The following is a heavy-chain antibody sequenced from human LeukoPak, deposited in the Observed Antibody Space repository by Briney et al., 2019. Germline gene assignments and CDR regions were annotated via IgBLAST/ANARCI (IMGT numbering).Heavy chain of an antibody. CDR2: IYSGGST. CDR1: GFTVSSNY. Sequence: PGGSLRLSCAASGFTVSSNYMSWVRQAPGKGLEWVSVIYSGGSTYYADSVKGRFTISRDNSKNTVFLQMNSLRPEDTAVYYCARDLFYYYYLDVWGKGTTVTVSS. J-gene: IGHJ6*03. CDR3: ARDLFYYYYLDV. V-gene: IGHV3-53*05.